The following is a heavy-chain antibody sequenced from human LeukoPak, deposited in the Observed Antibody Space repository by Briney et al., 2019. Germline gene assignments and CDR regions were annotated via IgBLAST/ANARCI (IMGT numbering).Heavy chain of an antibody. V-gene: IGHV3-33*08. Sequence: PGRSLRLSCAASGFMFRSYGMQWVRQAPGKGLEWVAVIWYDGSNKYYTDSVKGRFTISRDNSNNTLYLQMNSLRVEDTAVYYCARGHVRGYSYGFGYWGQGSLVTVSS. CDR3: ARGHVRGYSYGFGY. D-gene: IGHD5-18*01. CDR1: GFMFRSYG. CDR2: IWYDGSNK. J-gene: IGHJ4*02.